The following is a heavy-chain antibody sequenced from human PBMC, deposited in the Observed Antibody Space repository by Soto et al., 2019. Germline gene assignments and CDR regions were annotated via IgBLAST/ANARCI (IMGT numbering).Heavy chain of an antibody. CDR1: GGTFSSYA. Sequence: QVRLVQSGAEVKKPGSSVTVSCKASGGTFSSYAISWVRQAPGQGLEWMGGIIPISGTANYSQKFQGRVTITADESTSTAYMELSSLRSEDTAVYYCARSQGSSTSLEIYYYYYYGMDVWGQETTVTVSS. CDR2: IIPISGTA. CDR3: ARSQGSSTSLEIYYYYYYGMDV. D-gene: IGHD2-2*01. V-gene: IGHV1-69*01. J-gene: IGHJ6*02.